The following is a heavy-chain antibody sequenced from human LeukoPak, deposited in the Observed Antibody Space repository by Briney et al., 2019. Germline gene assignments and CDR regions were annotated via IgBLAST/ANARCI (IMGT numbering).Heavy chain of an antibody. D-gene: IGHD2-15*01. Sequence: SETLSLTCTVSGGSISSYYWSWIRQPTGKGLEWIGYIYYSGSTNYNPSLKSRVTISVDTFKNQFSLKLSSVTAADTAVYYCARVHRFRVAIDYWGQGTLDTVSS. CDR2: IYYSGST. V-gene: IGHV4-59*01. J-gene: IGHJ4*02. CDR1: GGSISSYY. CDR3: ARVHRFRVAIDY.